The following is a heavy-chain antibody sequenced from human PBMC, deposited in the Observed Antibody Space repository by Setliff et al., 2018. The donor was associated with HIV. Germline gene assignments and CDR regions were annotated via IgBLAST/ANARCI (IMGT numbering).Heavy chain of an antibody. J-gene: IGHJ4*02. CDR1: GYTLTELS. CDR3: ATATEVWLAEGGFDY. V-gene: IGHV1-24*01. CDR2: FDPEDGDT. Sequence: GASVKVSCKVSGYTLTELSMHWVRQAPGKGLEWMGRFDPEDGDTIYAQKFQGRVTMTEDTSADPAYMELSSLRSEDTAVYYCATATEVWLAEGGFDYWGQGTRVTVSS. D-gene: IGHD6-19*01.